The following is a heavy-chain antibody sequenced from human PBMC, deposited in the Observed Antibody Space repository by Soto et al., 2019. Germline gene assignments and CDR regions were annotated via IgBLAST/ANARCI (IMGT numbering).Heavy chain of an antibody. CDR3: AVAAYYYYGMDV. Sequence: QVQLVQSGAEVKKPGSSVKVSCKASGGTFSSYAISWVRQAPGQGLEWMGGIIPIFGTANYAQKFQGRVTITADESTSTAYLELRSLRSEDTAVYYCAVAAYYYYGMDVWGQGTTVTVSS. CDR1: GGTFSSYA. V-gene: IGHV1-69*12. CDR2: IIPIFGTA. J-gene: IGHJ6*02. D-gene: IGHD5-12*01.